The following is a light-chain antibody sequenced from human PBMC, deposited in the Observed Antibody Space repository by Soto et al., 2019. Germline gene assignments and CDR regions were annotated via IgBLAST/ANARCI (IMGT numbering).Light chain of an antibody. J-gene: IGKJ1*01. CDR1: QSVSSN. CDR2: GAS. CDR3: QQYNNWPRT. Sequence: EVVMTQSPDTLSVSPGERATLSCRASQSVSSNLAWYQQKLGQAPRLLIYGASTRATGISARISGSVSGTEFTLTISSLQSEDFAIYYCQQYNNWPRTFGQGTKVDIK. V-gene: IGKV3-15*01.